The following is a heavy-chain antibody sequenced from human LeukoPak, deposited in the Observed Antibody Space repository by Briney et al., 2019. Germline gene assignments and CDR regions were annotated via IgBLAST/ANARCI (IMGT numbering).Heavy chain of an antibody. Sequence: GGSLRLSCAASGFTFSSYTMSWVRQAPGKGLEWVSAISGSGGSTYYADSVKGRFTISRDNSKNTLYLQMNSLRAEDTAVYYCAKDKEYSSGWLYWGQGTLVTVSS. D-gene: IGHD6-19*01. V-gene: IGHV3-23*01. CDR3: AKDKEYSSGWLY. J-gene: IGHJ4*02. CDR2: ISGSGGST. CDR1: GFTFSSYT.